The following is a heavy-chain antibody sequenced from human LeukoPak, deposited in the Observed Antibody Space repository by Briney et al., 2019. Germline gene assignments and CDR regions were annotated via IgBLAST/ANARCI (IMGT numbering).Heavy chain of an antibody. Sequence: GGSLRLSCAASGFTFSSYWMSWVRQAPGKGLEWVANIKQDGSEKYYVDSVKGRFTISRDNAKNSLYLQMNSLRAEDTAVYYCARDRIYYDSSGCSDYWGQGTLVTVSS. CDR3: ARDRIYYDSSGCSDY. CDR2: IKQDGSEK. J-gene: IGHJ4*02. V-gene: IGHV3-7*01. CDR1: GFTFSSYW. D-gene: IGHD3-22*01.